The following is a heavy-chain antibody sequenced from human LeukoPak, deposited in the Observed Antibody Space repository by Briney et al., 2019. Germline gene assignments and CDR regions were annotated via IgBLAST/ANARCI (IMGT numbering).Heavy chain of an antibody. D-gene: IGHD6-13*01. Sequence: SETLSLTCTVSGGSISSGDYYWSWLRQPPGTGLEWIGYIYYSGSTYYNPSLKSRVTISVDTSKNQFSLKLSSVTAADTAVYYCARSAGGQQLVHWFDPWGQGTLVTVSS. CDR1: GGSISSGDYY. CDR2: IYYSGST. CDR3: ARSAGGQQLVHWFDP. V-gene: IGHV4-30-4*01. J-gene: IGHJ5*02.